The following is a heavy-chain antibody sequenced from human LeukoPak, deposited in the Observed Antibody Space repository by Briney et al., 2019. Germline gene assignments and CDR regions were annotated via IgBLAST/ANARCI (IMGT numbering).Heavy chain of an antibody. D-gene: IGHD6-13*01. CDR2: IYYSGST. CDR1: GGSISSYY. J-gene: IGHJ4*02. Sequence: SETLSLTRTVSGGSISSYYWSWIRQPPGKGLEWIGYIYYSGSTNYNPSLKSRVTISVDTSKNQFSLKLSSVTAADTAVHYCARARDSSSWAYYFDYWGQGTLVTVSS. V-gene: IGHV4-59*01. CDR3: ARARDSSSWAYYFDY.